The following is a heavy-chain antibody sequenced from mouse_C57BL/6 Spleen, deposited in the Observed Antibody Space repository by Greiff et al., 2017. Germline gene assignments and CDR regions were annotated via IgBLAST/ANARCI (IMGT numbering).Heavy chain of an antibody. D-gene: IGHD1-1*01. CDR3: AREGYYDGSSYPDY. Sequence: VQLQQSGPGLVKPGASVKISCTASGYAFSSSWMNWVKQRPGTGLEWIGRIYPGDGDTNYNGTFKGKATLTAEQSSSTAYMQLSSLTSEDAAVDFCAREGYYDGSSYPDYWGQGTTLTVSS. CDR2: IYPGDGDT. CDR1: GYAFSSSW. J-gene: IGHJ2*01. V-gene: IGHV1-82*01.